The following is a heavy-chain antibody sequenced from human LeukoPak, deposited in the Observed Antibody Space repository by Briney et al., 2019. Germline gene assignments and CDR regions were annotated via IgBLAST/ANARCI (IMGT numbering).Heavy chain of an antibody. V-gene: IGHV3-7*03. J-gene: IGHJ5*01. CDR1: GFTFSRDW. D-gene: IGHD1-26*01. CDR3: ARVRRQVGSRWFDS. Sequence: PGGSLRLSCAASGFTFSRDWMSWVRQAPGKGLEWVANIKPDGSEIDYVDSLKGRFTISRDNAKNSLYLQMNSLRAEDTAVYYCARVRRQVGSRWFDSWGQGILVTVSS. CDR2: IKPDGSEI.